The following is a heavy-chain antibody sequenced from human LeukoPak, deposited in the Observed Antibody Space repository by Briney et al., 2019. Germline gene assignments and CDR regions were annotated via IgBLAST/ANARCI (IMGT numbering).Heavy chain of an antibody. CDR2: ISYDGSNK. J-gene: IGHJ5*02. CDR3: ARDIKKGKDWFDP. V-gene: IGHV3-30*04. D-gene: IGHD1-14*01. Sequence: GRSLRLSCAASGFTFSGYAMHWVRQAPGKGLEWVAVISYDGSNKYYADSVKGRFTISRDNSKNTLYLQMNSLRAEDTAVYYCARDIKKGKDWFDPWGQGTLVTVSS. CDR1: GFTFSGYA.